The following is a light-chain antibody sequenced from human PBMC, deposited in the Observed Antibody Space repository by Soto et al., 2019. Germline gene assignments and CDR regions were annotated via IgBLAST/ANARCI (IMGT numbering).Light chain of an antibody. CDR1: QSISSW. Sequence: DIQMTQSPSTLSASVGDRVTITCRASQSISSWLAWYQQKPGKAPKLLIYLASNLESGVPSRFSGSGSGTEFPLTISSLQPDDFETYYCQQYDSYSRTFGQGTKVDIK. V-gene: IGKV1-5*03. CDR3: QQYDSYSRT. J-gene: IGKJ2*01. CDR2: LAS.